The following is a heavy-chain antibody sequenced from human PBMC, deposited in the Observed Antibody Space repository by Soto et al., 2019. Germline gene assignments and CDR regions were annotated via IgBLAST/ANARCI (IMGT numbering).Heavy chain of an antibody. V-gene: IGHV4-4*07. CDR2: VYATGTT. CDR1: GGSISKFY. Sequence: SETLSLTCNVSGGSISKFYWAWIRKTAGNGLEWMGRVYATGTTDYNPSLRSRVAMSVDISKKTFSLRLRSVTGADSGVYYCVRDGSKSLRDWFDPWGQGILVTVSS. CDR3: VRDGSKSLRDWFDP. J-gene: IGHJ5*02.